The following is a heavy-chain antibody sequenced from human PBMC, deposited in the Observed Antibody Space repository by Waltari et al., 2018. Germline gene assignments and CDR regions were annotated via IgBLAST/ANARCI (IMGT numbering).Heavy chain of an antibody. V-gene: IGHV1-58*02. CDR3: AAYSSGWLGSDAFDI. J-gene: IGHJ3*02. D-gene: IGHD6-19*01. Sequence: QMQLVQSGPEVKKPGTSVKVSCKASGFTFTSSAMQWVRQARGQRLEWIGWIVVGRGNTNYAQKVQERVTITRDMSTSTAYMELSSLRSEDTAVYYCAAYSSGWLGSDAFDIWGQGTMVTVSS. CDR1: GFTFTSSA. CDR2: IVVGRGNT.